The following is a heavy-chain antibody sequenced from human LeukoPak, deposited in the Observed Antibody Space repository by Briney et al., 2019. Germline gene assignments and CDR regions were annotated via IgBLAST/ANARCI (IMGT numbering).Heavy chain of an antibody. Sequence: GGSLTHSCAASGFTFSNYAMSWVRQPPAKGLEWVSAINSGAGYTYYADSVKGRFTISRDNSKNTLYLQMSSLRAEDTAVYYCVKDPYTSSSGGPYAMDVWGQGTTVTVCS. V-gene: IGHV3-23*01. J-gene: IGHJ6*02. CDR2: INSGAGYT. CDR1: GFTFSNYA. CDR3: VKDPYTSSSGGPYAMDV. D-gene: IGHD6-6*01.